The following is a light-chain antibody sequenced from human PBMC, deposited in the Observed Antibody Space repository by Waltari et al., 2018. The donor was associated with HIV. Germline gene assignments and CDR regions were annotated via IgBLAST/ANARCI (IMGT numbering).Light chain of an antibody. V-gene: IGLV3-19*01. CDR2: GRN. CDR1: SLRSYY. J-gene: IGLJ2*01. CDR3: HSRDSSGYHVV. Sequence: SSNLTQDASVSVALGQTVRITCQGDSLRSYYASWYQQKPGQAPVVVFFGRNNRPSGSPDRFSGASSGNTASLTITGAQAEDEADYYCHSRDSSGYHVVFGGGTKVTVL.